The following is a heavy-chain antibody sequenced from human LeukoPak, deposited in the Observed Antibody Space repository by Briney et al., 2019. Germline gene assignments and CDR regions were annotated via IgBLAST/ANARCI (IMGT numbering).Heavy chain of an antibody. Sequence: SETLSLTCTVSGGSISSYHWSWIRQPPGKGLEWIGYIYYSGSTNYNPSLKSRVTISVDTSKNQFSLKLSSVTAADTAVYYCARHVPALIWYFDLWGRGTLVTVSS. J-gene: IGHJ2*01. CDR3: ARHVPALIWYFDL. CDR2: IYYSGST. CDR1: GGSISSYH. V-gene: IGHV4-59*08.